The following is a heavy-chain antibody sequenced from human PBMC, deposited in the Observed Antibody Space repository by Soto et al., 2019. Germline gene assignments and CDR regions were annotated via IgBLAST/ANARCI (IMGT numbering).Heavy chain of an antibody. V-gene: IGHV4-30-2*01. Sequence: QLQLQESGSGLVKPSQTLSLTCAVSGGSISSGGYSWSWIRQPPGKGLEWIGYIYHSGSTYYNPSLQSRVTRSVDRSKNQFSVKLSSVTAADTAVYYCARAGGLGAVAVDYWGQGTLVTVSS. CDR2: IYHSGST. D-gene: IGHD6-19*01. CDR1: GGSISSGGYS. J-gene: IGHJ4*02. CDR3: ARAGGLGAVAVDY.